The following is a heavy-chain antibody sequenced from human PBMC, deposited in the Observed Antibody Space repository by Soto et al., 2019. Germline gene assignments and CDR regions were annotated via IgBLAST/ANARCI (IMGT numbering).Heavy chain of an antibody. V-gene: IGHV3-33*01. CDR2: IWYDGNNK. CDR1: GFTFSSYG. Sequence: QVQLVESGGGVVQPGRSLRLSCAASGFTFSSYGMHWVRQAPGKGLEWVAVIWYDGNNKYYADSVKGRFTISRDNSKNTLYLQMNSLRGEDTAVYYCARDRYPVIAAGGPDYWGQGTLVTVSS. J-gene: IGHJ4*02. CDR3: ARDRYPVIAAGGPDY. D-gene: IGHD6-13*01.